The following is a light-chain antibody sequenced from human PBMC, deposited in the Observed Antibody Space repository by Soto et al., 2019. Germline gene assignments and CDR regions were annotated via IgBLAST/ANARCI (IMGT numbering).Light chain of an antibody. V-gene: IGKV3-15*01. CDR2: GAS. J-gene: IGKJ4*01. CDR1: QSVTSN. Sequence: EIVMTQSPATLSVSPGERATLSCRASQSVTSNLAWYQQKPGQPPRRLIYGASTRATGIPARFSGSGSGTEFTLTISSLPSEDFAVYYCHQYNNWPLTFGGGTKVEIK. CDR3: HQYNNWPLT.